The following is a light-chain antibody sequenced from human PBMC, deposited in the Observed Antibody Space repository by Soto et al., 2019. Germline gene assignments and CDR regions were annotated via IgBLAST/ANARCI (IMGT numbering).Light chain of an antibody. CDR1: QRISRR. V-gene: IGKV1-5*01. CDR2: DVS. J-gene: IGKJ1*01. CDR3: QQYNSYSWT. Sequence: IHLTHSPSSLSASVLYRVTMTCLASQRISRRLAWYQQKPGKAPRLLMYDVSTLESGVPSRFRGSGSGTEFTLTINSLQPDDYATYYCQQYNSYSWTFGHGTKVDIK.